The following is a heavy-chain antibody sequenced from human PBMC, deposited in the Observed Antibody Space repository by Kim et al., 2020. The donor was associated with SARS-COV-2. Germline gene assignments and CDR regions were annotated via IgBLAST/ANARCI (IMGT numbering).Heavy chain of an antibody. CDR3: ARARGKSFDY. CDR1: GFSFSSRG. CDR2: ISNDETYQ. Sequence: GGSLRLSCAASGFSFSSRGIHWVRQAPGKGLEWVAVISNDETYQNYADSVRGRFTISRDNSKNTVDLQMNSLRVEDTAVYYCARARGKSFDYWGQGTLVTVSS. V-gene: IGHV3-30*03. D-gene: IGHD3-10*01. J-gene: IGHJ4*02.